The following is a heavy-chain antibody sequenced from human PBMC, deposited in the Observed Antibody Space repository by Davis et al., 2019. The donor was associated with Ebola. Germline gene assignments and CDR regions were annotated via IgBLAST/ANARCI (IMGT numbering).Heavy chain of an antibody. J-gene: IGHJ6*02. V-gene: IGHV4-34*01. Sequence: SETLSLTCAVYGGSFSSYYWSWIRQPPGKGLEWIGEINHSGSTNYNPSLKSRVTISVDTSKNQFSLKLSSVTAADTAVYYCARDLRYHRYYYYYGMDVWGQGTTVTVSS. CDR1: GGSFSSYY. CDR2: INHSGST. CDR3: ARDLRYHRYYYYYGMDV. D-gene: IGHD3-9*01.